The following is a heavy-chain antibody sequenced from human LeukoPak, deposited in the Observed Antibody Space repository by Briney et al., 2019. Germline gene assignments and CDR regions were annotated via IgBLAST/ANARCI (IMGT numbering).Heavy chain of an antibody. Sequence: PSETLSLTRTVSGVSISSYYWSWIRQPPGKGLEWIGYIYYSGRSNYNPSLRSRVTISVDTSRNQFSLKLSSVTAADTAAYYCARDDYGGNFFENWGQGTLVTVSS. D-gene: IGHD4-23*01. J-gene: IGHJ4*02. V-gene: IGHV4-59*12. CDR3: ARDDYGGNFFEN. CDR2: IYYSGRS. CDR1: GVSISSYY.